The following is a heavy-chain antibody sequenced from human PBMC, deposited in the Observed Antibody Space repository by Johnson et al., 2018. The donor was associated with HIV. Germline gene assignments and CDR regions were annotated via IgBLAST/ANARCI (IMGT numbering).Heavy chain of an antibody. J-gene: IGHJ3*02. CDR3: SKVRCGGDCLDAFDI. CDR2: ISGSAGIT. Sequence: VQLVESGGGLVQRGGSLRLSCIASGFTFSSYAMSWVRQAPGKGLEWVSAISGSAGITYYADSVEGRFTISRDNSRNTLYLQMNSLRTEDPAVYYCSKVRCGGDCLDAFDIWGQGTMVTVSS. V-gene: IGHV3-23*04. CDR1: GFTFSSYA. D-gene: IGHD2-21*02.